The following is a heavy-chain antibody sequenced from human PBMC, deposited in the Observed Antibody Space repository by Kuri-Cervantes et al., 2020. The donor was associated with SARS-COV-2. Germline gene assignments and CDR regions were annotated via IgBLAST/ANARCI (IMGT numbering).Heavy chain of an antibody. V-gene: IGHV4-59*08. CDR2: IYYSGSI. J-gene: IGHJ6*02. CDR1: GGSFSGYY. D-gene: IGHD3-22*01. CDR3: ARHTDSSGYRPYYYYYYGMDV. Sequence: SETLSLTCAVYGGSFSGYYWSWIRQPPGKGLEWIGYIYYSGSINYNPSLKSRVAISVDTSKNQFSLKLSSVTAADTAVYYCARHTDSSGYRPYYYYYYGMDVWGQGTTVTVSS.